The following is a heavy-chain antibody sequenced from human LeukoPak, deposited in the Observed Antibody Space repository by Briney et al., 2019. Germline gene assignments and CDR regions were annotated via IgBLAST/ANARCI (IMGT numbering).Heavy chain of an antibody. J-gene: IGHJ4*02. V-gene: IGHV1-3*01. CDR1: GYTFTSYA. CDR3: ARSLYQTYYYDSSGYLFDY. Sequence: ASVKVSCKASGYTFTSYAMHWVRQAPGQRLEWMGWINAGNGNTKYSQKFQGRVTITRDTSASTAYMELSSLRSEDTAVYYCARSLYQTYYYDSSGYLFDYRGQGTLVTVSS. D-gene: IGHD3-22*01. CDR2: INAGNGNT.